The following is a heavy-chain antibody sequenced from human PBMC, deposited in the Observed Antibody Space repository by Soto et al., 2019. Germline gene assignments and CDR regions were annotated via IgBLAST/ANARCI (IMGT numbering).Heavy chain of an antibody. D-gene: IGHD3-16*01. CDR3: GRTFRDGLLGLDP. CDR2: ISFDGSIK. J-gene: IGHJ5*02. V-gene: IGHV3-30-3*01. Sequence: GGSLRLSCVASGFTFSSHALHWVRQAPGKGLEWVAVISFDGSIKHYAGSVKGRFSISRDNAKNTLYLQMTSLRAEDAAIYYCGRTFRDGLLGLDPWGQGTLVTVSS. CDR1: GFTFSSHA.